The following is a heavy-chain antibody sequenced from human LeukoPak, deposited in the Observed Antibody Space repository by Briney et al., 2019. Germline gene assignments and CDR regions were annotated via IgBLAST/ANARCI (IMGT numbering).Heavy chain of an antibody. D-gene: IGHD2-15*01. J-gene: IGHJ4*02. CDR2: IYTSGST. V-gene: IGHV4-4*07. CDR3: ARVVATGSGYYLHF. CDR1: AGSITSYY. Sequence: PSETLSLTWTVSAGSITSYYCRCIRQPAGKGLEWIGRIYTSGSTNYNPSLKSRVTISVDKSKNQFSLKLSSVTAADTAVYYCARVVATGSGYYLHFWGQGTLVTVSS.